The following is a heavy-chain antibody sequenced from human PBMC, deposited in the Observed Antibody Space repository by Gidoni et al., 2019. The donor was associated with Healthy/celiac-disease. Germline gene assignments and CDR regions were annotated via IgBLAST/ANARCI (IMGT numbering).Heavy chain of an antibody. Sequence: EVQLVESGGGLVQPGGSLRLPCAASGFTFSSYSMNWVRQAPGKGLEWVSYISSSSSTIYYADSVKGRFTISRDNAKNSLYLQMNSLRAEDTAVYYCARDPLPSDYWGQGTLVTVSS. V-gene: IGHV3-48*04. CDR3: ARDPLPSDY. J-gene: IGHJ4*02. CDR1: GFTFSSYS. CDR2: ISSSSSTI.